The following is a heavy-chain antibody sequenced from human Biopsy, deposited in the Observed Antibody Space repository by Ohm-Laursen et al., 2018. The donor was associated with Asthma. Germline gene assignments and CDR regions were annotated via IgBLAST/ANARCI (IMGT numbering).Heavy chain of an antibody. D-gene: IGHD6-6*01. CDR1: GYTFINYA. V-gene: IGHV1-3*01. Sequence: ASVKVSCKASGYTFINYAIHWVRQAPGQRLEWMGWINAGNGNTKYSQKFQGRVTISRDTSASTAYMDLSSLRSEDTAVYCCARERIAARQRRYYFDYWGQGTLVTVSS. CDR3: ARERIAARQRRYYFDY. J-gene: IGHJ4*02. CDR2: INAGNGNT.